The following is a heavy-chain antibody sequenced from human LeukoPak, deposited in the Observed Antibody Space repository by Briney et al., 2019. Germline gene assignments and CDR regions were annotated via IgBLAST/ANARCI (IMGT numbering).Heavy chain of an antibody. J-gene: IGHJ4*02. D-gene: IGHD1-20*01. CDR3: AKGREYNWIDY. Sequence: GGSLRLSCAASGFTFSSYAMSWVCQAPGKGLEWVSAISGSGDSTYYADSVKGRFTVSRDNSKNMLYLQMNSLRVEDTAVYYCAKGREYNWIDYWGQGTLVTVSS. CDR1: GFTFSSYA. V-gene: IGHV3-23*01. CDR2: ISGSGDST.